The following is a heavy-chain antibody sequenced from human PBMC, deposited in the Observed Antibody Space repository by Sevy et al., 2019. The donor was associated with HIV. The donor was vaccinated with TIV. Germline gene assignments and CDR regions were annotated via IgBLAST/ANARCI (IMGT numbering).Heavy chain of an antibody. CDR3: AKGVSDGNSGAAFDY. Sequence: GGSLRLSCAGSGFTFGNYAMYWVRQSPGKGLEWVSGISWNSGSMGYADAVEGRFTISGDNAKNSLHLEMNSLRPEDTALYYCAKGVSDGNSGAAFDYWGQGTRVTVSS. D-gene: IGHD4-17*01. CDR1: GFTFGNYA. V-gene: IGHV3-9*01. CDR2: ISWNSGSM. J-gene: IGHJ4*02.